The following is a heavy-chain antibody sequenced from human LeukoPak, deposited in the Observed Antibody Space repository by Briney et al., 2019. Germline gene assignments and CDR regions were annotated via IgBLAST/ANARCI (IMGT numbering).Heavy chain of an antibody. J-gene: IGHJ6*03. D-gene: IGHD3-10*01. CDR3: ARVGSGSYPYYYYMDV. V-gene: IGHV1-69*05. CDR1: GGTFSSYA. CDR2: IIPIFGTA. Sequence: SVTVSCKASGGTFSSYAISWVRQAPGQGLEWMGGIIPIFGTANYAQKFQGRVTITTDESTSTAYMELSSLRSDDTAVYYCARVGSGSYPYYYYMDVWGKGTTVTVSS.